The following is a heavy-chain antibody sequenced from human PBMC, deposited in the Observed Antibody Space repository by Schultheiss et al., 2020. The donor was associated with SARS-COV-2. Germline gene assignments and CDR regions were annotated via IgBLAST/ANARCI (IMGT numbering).Heavy chain of an antibody. CDR1: GYSFTSYW. CDR3: ARINNGDSDY. Sequence: GGSLRLSCKASGYSFTSYWIGWVRQMPGKGLEWMGIIYPGDSDTSYSPSFQGQVTISADKSISTAYLQWSSLKASDTAMYYCARINNGDSDYWGQGTLVTVSS. J-gene: IGHJ4*02. D-gene: IGHD4-17*01. CDR2: IYPGDSDT. V-gene: IGHV5-51*01.